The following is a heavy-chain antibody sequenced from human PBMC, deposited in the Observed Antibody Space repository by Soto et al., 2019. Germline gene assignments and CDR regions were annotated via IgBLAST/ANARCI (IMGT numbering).Heavy chain of an antibody. CDR3: AKGPAVAGKRGFEFDY. CDR2: ISGSGGST. Sequence: RGALRLSCAASGFAFISYAIICFRHSPFKWLEWVSAISGSGGSTYYADSVKGRFTISRDNSKNTLYLQMNSLRAEDTAVYYCAKGPAVAGKRGFEFDYWGQGTLVTVSS. J-gene: IGHJ4*02. D-gene: IGHD6-19*01. CDR1: GFAFISYA. V-gene: IGHV3-23*01.